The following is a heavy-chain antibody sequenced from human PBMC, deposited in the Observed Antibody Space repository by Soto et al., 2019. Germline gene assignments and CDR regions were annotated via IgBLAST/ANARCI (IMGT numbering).Heavy chain of an antibody. CDR3: VRTSLVVAAATREDY. CDR2: INSDGSST. CDR1: GFSFSSYW. D-gene: IGHD2-15*01. J-gene: IGHJ4*02. Sequence: GGSLRLYCAASGFSFSSYWMHWVRQAPGKGLVWFSRINSDGSSTSYAGSVKGRFTISRDNAKNTLYLQMNSLRAEDTAVYYCVRTSLVVAAATREDYWGQGTLVTVSS. V-gene: IGHV3-74*01.